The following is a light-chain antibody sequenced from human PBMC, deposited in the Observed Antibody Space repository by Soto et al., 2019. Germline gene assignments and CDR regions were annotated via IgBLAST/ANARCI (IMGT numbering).Light chain of an antibody. V-gene: IGKV1-16*01. CDR3: QQYDTYPWT. CDR2: AVS. CDR1: QAINNF. J-gene: IGKJ1*01. Sequence: DIQMTQSPSSLSASVGDRVTITCRASQAINNFLAWFQQRPGKAPRSLIYAVSTLQSGVPSGFSGDGSGTNFSLTISNLQPEDSATYYCQQYDTYPWTFGQGTPVEIK.